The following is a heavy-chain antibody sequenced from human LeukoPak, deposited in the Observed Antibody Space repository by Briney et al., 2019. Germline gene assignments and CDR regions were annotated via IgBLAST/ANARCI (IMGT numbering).Heavy chain of an antibody. Sequence: ASVKVSCKASGYTFTGYYMHWVRQAPGQGLEWMGWINPNSGGTNYAQKFQGRVTMTRDTSISTAYMELSRLRSDDTAVYYCARAKVSEVLSSNWFDPWGQGTLVTVSS. D-gene: IGHD5/OR15-5a*01. CDR2: INPNSGGT. J-gene: IGHJ5*02. V-gene: IGHV1-2*02. CDR3: ARAKVSEVLSSNWFDP. CDR1: GYTFTGYY.